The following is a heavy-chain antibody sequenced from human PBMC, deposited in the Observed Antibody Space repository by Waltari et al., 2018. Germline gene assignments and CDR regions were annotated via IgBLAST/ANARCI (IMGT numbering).Heavy chain of an antibody. CDR3: AKGFEDLLPFDH. D-gene: IGHD2-15*01. CDR2: SSDGGVYT. V-gene: IGHV3-23*04. CDR1: GFTSFNYF. J-gene: IGHJ4*02. Sequence: EVQLVESGGTSVQPGGSLSLPCAASGFTSFNYFISWVRQAPGKGLGWISASSDGGVYTYYAYSVKGRCTISRDSSKNTIYLQMNSLRVDDTALYYCAKGFEDLLPFDHWGQGTLVTVST.